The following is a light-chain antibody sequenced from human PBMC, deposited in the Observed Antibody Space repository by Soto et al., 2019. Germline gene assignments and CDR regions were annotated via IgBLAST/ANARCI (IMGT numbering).Light chain of an antibody. J-gene: IGKJ5*01. CDR1: QSVRSS. V-gene: IGKV3-20*01. Sequence: EIVLTQSPGTLSLSPGERVTLSCRASQSVRSSLAWYQQRPGQTPRLLIYDASSRATGIPDRISGSGSGTDFTLTIRRLEPEDFAVYYCQQYGRSPITFGQGTRLEI. CDR2: DAS. CDR3: QQYGRSPIT.